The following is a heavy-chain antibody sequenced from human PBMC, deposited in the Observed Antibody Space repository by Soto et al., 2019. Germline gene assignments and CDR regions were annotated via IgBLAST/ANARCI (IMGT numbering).Heavy chain of an antibody. CDR3: ARDRRQLPYYSGMDV. CDR2: IYYSGST. CDR1: GGSISSYY. V-gene: IGHV4-59*01. Sequence: SETLSLTCTVSGGSISSYYWSWIRQPPGKGLEWIGYIYYSGSTNYNPSLKSRVTISVDTSKNQFSLKLSSVTAADTAVYYCARDRRQLPYYSGMDVWGQGTTATV. J-gene: IGHJ6*02. D-gene: IGHD1-1*01.